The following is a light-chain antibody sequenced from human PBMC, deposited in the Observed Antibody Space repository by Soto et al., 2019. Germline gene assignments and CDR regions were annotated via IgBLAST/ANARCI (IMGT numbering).Light chain of an antibody. CDR2: ENI. V-gene: IGLV2-23*01. Sequence: QSVLTQPASVSGSPGQSITISCTGTSSDVGSYNFVSWYQQHPGKAPKLMIYENIKRPSGVSNRFSGSKSGNTASLTISGLQAEDEADYWCCSYAGSSTLVFGGGTKVTV. J-gene: IGLJ2*01. CDR3: CSYAGSSTLV. CDR1: SSDVGSYNF.